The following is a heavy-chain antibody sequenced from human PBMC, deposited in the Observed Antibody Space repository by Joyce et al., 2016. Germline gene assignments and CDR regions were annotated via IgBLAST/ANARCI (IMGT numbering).Heavy chain of an antibody. CDR1: GGSLSGYY. D-gene: IGHD3-10*01. CDR2: VNDRGRT. J-gene: IGHJ1*01. CDR3: ARARRGIILARGEMGEYLQH. Sequence: QVQLQEWGAGLLKPSETLSLTCAVYGGSLSGYYWSWIRQAPGMGQEWIGEVNDRGRTNYNPSLKSRATTSMDTSKNQFSLRLTTVTAADTAVYCCARARRGIILARGEMGEYLQHWGRGTVVIVSS. V-gene: IGHV4-34*01.